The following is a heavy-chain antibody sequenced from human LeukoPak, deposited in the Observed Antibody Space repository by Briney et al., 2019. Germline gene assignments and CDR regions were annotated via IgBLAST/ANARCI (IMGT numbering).Heavy chain of an antibody. CDR1: GFTFSSYA. D-gene: IGHD6-13*01. J-gene: IGHJ4*02. CDR2: ISGSGGST. Sequence: GGSLRLSCAASGFTFSSYAMSWVRQAPGKGLEWVSAISGSGGSTYYADSVKGRFTISRDNSKNTLYLQMNSLRAEDTAVYYCAKGRGGLYRIAAAGTYYFDYWGQGTLATVSS. V-gene: IGHV3-23*01. CDR3: AKGRGGLYRIAAAGTYYFDY.